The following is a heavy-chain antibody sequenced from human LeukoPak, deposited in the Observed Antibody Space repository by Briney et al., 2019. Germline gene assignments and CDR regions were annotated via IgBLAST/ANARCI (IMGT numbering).Heavy chain of an antibody. J-gene: IGHJ4*02. Sequence: ASVKVSCKTSGGTFSRYVISWVRQAPGQGLEWMVSIVPVFKTPTYAPKFRGRVTFSTAESTSTAYVEVSSLRSEDTAFYYCARGGDRFDYWGQGTLVTVSS. CDR1: GGTFSRYV. D-gene: IGHD2-21*01. V-gene: IGHV1-69*05. CDR2: IVPVFKTP. CDR3: ARGGDRFDY.